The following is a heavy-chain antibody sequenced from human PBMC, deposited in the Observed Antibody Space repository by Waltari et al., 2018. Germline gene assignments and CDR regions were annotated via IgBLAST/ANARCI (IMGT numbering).Heavy chain of an antibody. CDR3: ARGSGVDS. CDR1: GFSFSTYV. V-gene: IGHV3-23*01. CDR2: ISDAGGII. D-gene: IGHD7-27*01. Sequence: EVQLLESGGGLVQRGGSLGLSCEAPGFSFSTYVMNWVRQAPGKGLEWVSSISDAGGIINYADSVKGRFTISRDNSKNTLYLQMNSLRVDDTAVYYCARGSGVDSWGQGTLVTISS. J-gene: IGHJ4*02.